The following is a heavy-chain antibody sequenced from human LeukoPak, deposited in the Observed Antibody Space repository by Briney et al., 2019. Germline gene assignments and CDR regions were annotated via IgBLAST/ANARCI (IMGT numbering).Heavy chain of an antibody. V-gene: IGHV6-1*01. CDR2: TSYRSKWYN. CDR3: AREAEITRFDY. Sequence: QTLSLSCAISGDSVSTNSVAWDWIRQSPSIGLEWLGRTSYRSKWYNDYAVSVNSRITITPDTSQNQLNLHLNAVTPAYTPGYYCAREAEITRFDYWGQGTLVTVSS. D-gene: IGHD5-24*01. J-gene: IGHJ4*02. CDR1: GDSVSTNSVA.